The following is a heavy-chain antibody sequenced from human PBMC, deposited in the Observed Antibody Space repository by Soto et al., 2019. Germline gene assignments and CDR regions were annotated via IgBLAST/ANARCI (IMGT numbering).Heavy chain of an antibody. CDR3: ATSMGRGGNDY. Sequence: EVQLVESGGGLVQPGGSLRLSCAASGFTLSENWMSWVRQAPGKGLECVANIKTDGSEKYYVDPVKGRFTISRDNAKNSLYLQLNSLRAEDTAVYYCATSMGRGGNDYWGQGTLVAVSA. CDR1: GFTLSENW. J-gene: IGHJ4*02. D-gene: IGHD3-10*01. V-gene: IGHV3-7*05. CDR2: IKTDGSEK.